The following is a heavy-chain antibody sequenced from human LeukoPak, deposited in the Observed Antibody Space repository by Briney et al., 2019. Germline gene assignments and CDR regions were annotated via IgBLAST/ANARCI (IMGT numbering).Heavy chain of an antibody. CDR1: GFTFSDSY. V-gene: IGHV3-11*01. CDR2: ISSSRHTI. Sequence: GGSLRLSCASSGFTFSDSYMSWIRQAPGEGLDWLACISSSRHTIYYAESVRGRFTISRDNAKNSLYLQLNSLRPEDTAVYYCAQTGRNNYFDSWGQGTLVTVSS. J-gene: IGHJ5*01. CDR3: AQTGRNNYFDS.